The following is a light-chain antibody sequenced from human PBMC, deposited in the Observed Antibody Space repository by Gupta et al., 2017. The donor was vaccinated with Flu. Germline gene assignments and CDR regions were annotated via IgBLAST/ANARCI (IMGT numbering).Light chain of an antibody. V-gene: IGLV1-44*01. CDR3: AAWDDSLNGRV. CDR2: SNN. J-gene: IGLJ3*02. CDR1: SSNIGSNT. Sequence: SVLTQPPSASGTPGQRVTISCSGSSSNIGSNTVNWYQQLPGTAPKLLIYSNNQRPSGVPERFSGAKYGTSASLAISGLQAEDEADYYCAAWDDSLNGRVFGGGTKLTVL.